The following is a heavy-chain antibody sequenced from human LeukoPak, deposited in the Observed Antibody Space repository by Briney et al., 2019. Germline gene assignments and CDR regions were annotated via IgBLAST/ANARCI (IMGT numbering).Heavy chain of an antibody. CDR1: GGSFSGYY. Sequence: SETLSLTCAVYGGSFSGYYWSWIRQPPGKGLEWIGEINHSGSTNYNPSLKSRVTISVDTSKNQFSLKLSSVTAADTAVYYCATRTYGGNSPLDYWGQGTLVTVSS. D-gene: IGHD4-23*01. CDR2: INHSGST. V-gene: IGHV4-34*01. CDR3: ATRTYGGNSPLDY. J-gene: IGHJ4*02.